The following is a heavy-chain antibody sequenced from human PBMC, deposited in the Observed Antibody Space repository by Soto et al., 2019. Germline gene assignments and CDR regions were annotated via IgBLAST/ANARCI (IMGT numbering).Heavy chain of an antibody. D-gene: IGHD3-3*02. Sequence: PSETLSLTCTVSGGSISRYYWSWIRQPPGKGLEWIGYMYNTGSTVYNPPFKSRVTISVDTSKNQFSLKLSSVTAADTAVYYCASPKIAFYNWFDPWGQGTLVTVS. CDR3: ASPKIAFYNWFDP. CDR2: MYNTGST. CDR1: GGSISRYY. J-gene: IGHJ5*02. V-gene: IGHV4-59*08.